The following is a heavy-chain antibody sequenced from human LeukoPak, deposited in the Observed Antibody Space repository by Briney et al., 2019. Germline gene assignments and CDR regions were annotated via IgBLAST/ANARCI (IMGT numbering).Heavy chain of an antibody. CDR2: IRYDGSKK. J-gene: IGHJ4*02. CDR1: GFTFSSYG. V-gene: IGHV3-30*02. CDR3: ARAMVVIVPAAV. D-gene: IGHD2-2*01. Sequence: PGGSLRLSCAASGFTFSSYGMHWVRQAPGKGLEWVALIRYDGSKKDYADSVKGRFTISRDNSKNTLYLQMNSLRAEDTAMYYCARAMVVIVPAAVWGQGTLVTVSS.